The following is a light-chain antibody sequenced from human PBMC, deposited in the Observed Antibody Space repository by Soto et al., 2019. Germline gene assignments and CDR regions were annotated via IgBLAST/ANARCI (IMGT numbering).Light chain of an antibody. CDR1: SSDVGGYNY. V-gene: IGLV2-14*01. J-gene: IGLJ2*01. CDR2: DVG. Sequence: QSALTQPASVSGSPSQSITISCTGTSSDVGGYNYVSWYQQHPGKAPKLMIYDVGNRPSGVSNRFSGSKSGNTASLTISGLQAEYEADYYCSPYTSSSPLSGGGPKLTV. CDR3: SPYTSSSPL.